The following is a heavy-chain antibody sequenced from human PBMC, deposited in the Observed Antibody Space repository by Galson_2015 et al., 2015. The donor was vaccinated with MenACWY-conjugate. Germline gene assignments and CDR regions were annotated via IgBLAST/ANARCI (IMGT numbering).Heavy chain of an antibody. V-gene: IGHV3-21*01. CDR3: ARTAGSVPP. J-gene: IGHJ5*02. CDR2: IRATSATI. Sequence: SLRLSCAASGFTFSSFRMNWVRPAPGKGLVWVSSIRATSATIYYADSVKGRFTISRDNAKNSLYLQMNSLRVEDSAVYYCARTAGSVPPWGLGTLVTVSS. CDR1: GFTFSSFR. D-gene: IGHD6-13*01.